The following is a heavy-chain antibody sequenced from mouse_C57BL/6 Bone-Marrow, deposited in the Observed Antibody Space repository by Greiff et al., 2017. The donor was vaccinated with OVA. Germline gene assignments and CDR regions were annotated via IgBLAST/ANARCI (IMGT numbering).Heavy chain of an antibody. Sequence: VQLQQPGAELVKPGASVKMSCKASGYTFTSYWITWVKQRPGQGLEWIGDIYPGSGSTNYNEKFKSKATLTVDTSSSTAYMQLSSLTSEDSAVYYCASPFYYYGSSYYFDYRGQGTTLTVSS. CDR2: IYPGSGST. D-gene: IGHD1-1*01. J-gene: IGHJ2*01. CDR3: ASPFYYYGSSYYFDY. V-gene: IGHV1-55*01. CDR1: GYTFTSYW.